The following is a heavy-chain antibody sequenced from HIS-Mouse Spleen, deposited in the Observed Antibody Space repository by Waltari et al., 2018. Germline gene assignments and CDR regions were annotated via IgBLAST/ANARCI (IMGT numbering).Heavy chain of an antibody. CDR2: IYYSGST. V-gene: IGHV4-61*01. CDR1: GCSVRSGSSS. Sequence: QVQLQESGPGLVKPSETLSLTCTVSGCSVRSGSSSWSWIRQPPGKGLEWIGYIYYSGSTNYNPSLKSRVTISVDTSKNQFSLKLSSVTAADTAVYYCARRNWGPFDYWGQGTLVTVSS. J-gene: IGHJ4*02. D-gene: IGHD7-27*01. CDR3: ARRNWGPFDY.